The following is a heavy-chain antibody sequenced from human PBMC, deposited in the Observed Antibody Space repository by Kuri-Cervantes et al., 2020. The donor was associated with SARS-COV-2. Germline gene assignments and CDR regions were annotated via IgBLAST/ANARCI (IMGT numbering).Heavy chain of an antibody. D-gene: IGHD2-2*01. CDR2: FDPEDGET. CDR1: GYTLTELS. CDR3: ATGPAASRENWFDP. Sequence: ASVKVSCKVSGYTLTELSMHWVRQAPGKGLEWMGGFDPEDGETIYAQKFQVRVTMTEDTSTDTAYMELSSLRSEDTAVYYCATGPAASRENWFDPWGQGTLVTVSS. V-gene: IGHV1-24*01. J-gene: IGHJ5*02.